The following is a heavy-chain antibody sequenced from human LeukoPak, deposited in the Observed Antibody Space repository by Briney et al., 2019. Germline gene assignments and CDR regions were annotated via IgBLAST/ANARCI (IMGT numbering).Heavy chain of an antibody. D-gene: IGHD2-8*01. J-gene: IGHJ3*02. V-gene: IGHV6-1*01. CDR2: ICNNSDCNT. CDR1: GDIVSSNNGG. CDR3: VRAGRIWYAFDI. Sequence: SQTLSLTCAISGDIVSSNNGGWNWIRQSPARGLEWLGRICNNSDCNTENASSLRGRVTITADTSKNHLSLQLNSVTPEDTAVYYCVRAGRIWYAFDIWGQGTMVAVSS.